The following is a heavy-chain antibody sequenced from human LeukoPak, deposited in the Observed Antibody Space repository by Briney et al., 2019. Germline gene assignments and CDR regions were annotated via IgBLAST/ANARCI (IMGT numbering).Heavy chain of an antibody. CDR3: ARDRLAGQWLVGGLDY. CDR1: GFTFSSYA. D-gene: IGHD6-19*01. V-gene: IGHV3-30-3*01. CDR2: ISYDGSTK. J-gene: IGHJ4*02. Sequence: SGRSLRLSCAASGFTFSSYAMHWVRQAPGKGLEWVAVISYDGSTKYYADSVKGRFTISRDNSKNTLYLQMNSLRAEDTAVYYCARDRLAGQWLVGGLDYWGQGTLATVSS.